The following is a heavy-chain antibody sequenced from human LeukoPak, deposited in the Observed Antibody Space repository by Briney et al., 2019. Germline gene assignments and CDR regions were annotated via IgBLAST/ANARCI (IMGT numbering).Heavy chain of an antibody. CDR3: ARDHSGTQDY. J-gene: IGHJ4*02. V-gene: IGHV3-13*04. Sequence: GGSLRLSCAASGLTFSTFDFYWVRQSTGEGLEWVAGIGKTGDTYYAGSVKGRFTIFRDNRRNTLYLQMNSLRAEDTAVYSCARDHSGTQDYWGQGTLVTVSS. CDR1: GLTFSTFD. CDR2: IGKTGDT. D-gene: IGHD1-1*01.